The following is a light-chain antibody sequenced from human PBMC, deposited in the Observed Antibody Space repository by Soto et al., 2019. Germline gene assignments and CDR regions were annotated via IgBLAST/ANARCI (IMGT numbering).Light chain of an antibody. CDR2: DAS. Sequence: ELVLPQSPATLSLSPGERATLSCRASQSVSSYLAWYPQKSGQAPRLLIYDASHRATGIPARFTGSGSGTDFTLTISSLEPEDFALYYCQQRSSWPRTFGQGTRVEIK. CDR3: QQRSSWPRT. V-gene: IGKV3-11*01. J-gene: IGKJ1*01. CDR1: QSVSSY.